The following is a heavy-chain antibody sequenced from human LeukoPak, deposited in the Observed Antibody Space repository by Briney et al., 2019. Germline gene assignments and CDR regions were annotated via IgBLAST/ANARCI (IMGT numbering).Heavy chain of an antibody. D-gene: IGHD3-22*01. CDR2: ITSGSSYI. CDR3: ARDRIAVADYYDSSGTDAFDI. CDR1: GFTFSSYS. Sequence: GGSLRLSCAASGFTFSSYSMNWVRQAPGKGLEWISSITSGSSYIFYADSVKGRFTISRDNAKNSLYLQMNSLRAEDTAVYYCARDRIAVADYYDSSGTDAFDIWGQGTVVTVSS. V-gene: IGHV3-21*01. J-gene: IGHJ3*02.